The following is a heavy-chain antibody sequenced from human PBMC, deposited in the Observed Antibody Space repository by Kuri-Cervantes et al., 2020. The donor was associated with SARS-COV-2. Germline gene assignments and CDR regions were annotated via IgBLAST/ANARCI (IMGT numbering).Heavy chain of an antibody. V-gene: IGHV3-11*06. CDR1: GFSFSDYY. CDR3: ARGGLCSGGSCYHYSYYMDV. J-gene: IGHJ6*03. Sequence: GESLKISCAASGFSFSDYYMIWIRQAPGKGLEWVSYISSSTTYTNHADSVEGRFTISRDNAKNSLYLHMDSLRAEDSAVYSCARGGLCSGGSCYHYSYYMDVWGKGTTVTVSS. D-gene: IGHD2-15*01. CDR2: ISSSTTYT.